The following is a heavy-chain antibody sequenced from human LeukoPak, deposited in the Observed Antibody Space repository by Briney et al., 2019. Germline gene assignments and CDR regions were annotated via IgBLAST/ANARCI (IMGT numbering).Heavy chain of an antibody. CDR3: ARDHYDSSGYYVGYYYGMDV. Sequence: GRSLRLSYAASGFTFSSYAMHWVRQAPGKGLEWVAVISYDGSNKYYADSVKGRFTISRDNSKNTLYLQMNSLRAEDTAVYYCARDHYDSSGYYVGYYYGMDVWGQGTTVTVSS. J-gene: IGHJ6*02. CDR1: GFTFSSYA. CDR2: ISYDGSNK. D-gene: IGHD3-22*01. V-gene: IGHV3-30*04.